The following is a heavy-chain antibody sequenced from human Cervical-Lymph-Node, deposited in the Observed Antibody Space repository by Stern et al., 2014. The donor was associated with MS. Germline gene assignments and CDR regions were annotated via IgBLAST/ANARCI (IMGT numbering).Heavy chain of an antibody. CDR2: IYTSGST. Sequence: QVQLQESGPGLVKPSQTLSLTCTVSGGSISSGSYYWSWIRQPAGKGLEWIGRIYTSGSTNYNPSLKSRVTISVDPSKNQSSLKLGSGTAADTAVYYCARGPRGAVADPFDYWGQGTLVTVSS. J-gene: IGHJ4*02. V-gene: IGHV4-61*02. CDR1: GGSISSGSYY. CDR3: ARGPRGAVADPFDY. D-gene: IGHD6-19*01.